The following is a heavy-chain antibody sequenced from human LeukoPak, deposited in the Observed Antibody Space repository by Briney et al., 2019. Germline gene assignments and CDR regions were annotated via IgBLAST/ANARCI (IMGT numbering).Heavy chain of an antibody. CDR3: ARASYSNGWLTYYYYGMDV. V-gene: IGHV3-13*01. D-gene: IGHD6-19*01. CDR2: IGTAGDT. CDR1: GFTFSSYD. Sequence: GGSLRLSCAASGFTFSSYDMHWVRQATGKGLEWVSAIGTAGDTYYPGSVKGRFTISRENAKNSLYLQMNSLRAEDTAVYYCARASYSNGWLTYYYYGMDVWGQGTTVTVSS. J-gene: IGHJ6*02.